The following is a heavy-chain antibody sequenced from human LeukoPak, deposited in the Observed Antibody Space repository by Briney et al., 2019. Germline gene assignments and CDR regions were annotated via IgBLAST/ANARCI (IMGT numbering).Heavy chain of an antibody. CDR2: INPNNGGT. D-gene: IGHD1-1*01. J-gene: IGHJ4*02. CDR1: GYVFTDYY. V-gene: IGHV1-2*02. CDR3: AATERDF. Sequence: ASVKVSCKASGYVFTDYYIHWVRQAPGQGLEWMGWINPNNGGTNFAQKFQGRVTMTRDTSITTAYMELSSLRSDDTAVYYCAATERDFWGRGTLVTVSS.